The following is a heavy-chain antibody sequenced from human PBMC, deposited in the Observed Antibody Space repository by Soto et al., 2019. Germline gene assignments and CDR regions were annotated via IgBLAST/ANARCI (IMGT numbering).Heavy chain of an antibody. Sequence: QLQLQESGSGLVKPSETLSLTCSVSGGSISSGGYSWSWIRQPPGKGLEWIGYIYHSGSTHYNPSLKRRVTISVDRSKNQFSLTLTSVTAADTAVYYCARNRVGISWYADYWGRVTRVTVSS. CDR3: ARNRVGISWYADY. V-gene: IGHV4-30-2*01. CDR2: IYHSGST. CDR1: GGSISSGGYS. D-gene: IGHD6-13*01. J-gene: IGHJ4*02.